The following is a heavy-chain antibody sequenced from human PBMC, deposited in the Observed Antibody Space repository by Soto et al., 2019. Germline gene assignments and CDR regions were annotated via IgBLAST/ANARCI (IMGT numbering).Heavy chain of an antibody. D-gene: IGHD6-19*01. V-gene: IGHV3-7*01. J-gene: IGHJ4*02. CDR1: GFSFSSYW. CDR3: PRSRSYRIGRFEY. CDR2: ILLDGSEK. Sequence: EVQLVESGGGLVQPGGSLRLSCAASGFSFSSYWMSWVRQAPGKGLEWVANILLDGSEKNYVDSVKGRFTISRDNANNSLHRKLNSLRAEDTAVYYCPRSRSYRIGRFEYWGQGTLVTVSP.